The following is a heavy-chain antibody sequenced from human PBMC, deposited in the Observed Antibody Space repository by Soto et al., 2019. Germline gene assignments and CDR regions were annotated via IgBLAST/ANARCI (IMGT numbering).Heavy chain of an antibody. J-gene: IGHJ4*02. CDR2: INPFDGSR. V-gene: IGHV1-46*03. D-gene: IGHD3-10*01. Sequence: GASVKVSCKASGYIFTGYYIHWVRQAPGQGLEWMGWINPFDGSRMFAQSFQGRVTMTRDTSTSTVYMEVSSLRSEDTAVYYCSRVDPGETSPFDHWGQGTPVTVSS. CDR1: GYIFTGYY. CDR3: SRVDPGETSPFDH.